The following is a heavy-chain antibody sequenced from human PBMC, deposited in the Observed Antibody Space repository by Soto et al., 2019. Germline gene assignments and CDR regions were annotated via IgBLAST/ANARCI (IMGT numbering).Heavy chain of an antibody. J-gene: IGHJ5*02. Sequence: TXVTLSLTCTVSGGSIKDFAYYWGWIRQPPGKGLEWIGTVYHNENTYYNPSLKSRVTISVDTAKNQFSLNLRSVTAADTAIYFCARRERYYGSPGCFDPWGQGALVTVSS. D-gene: IGHD3-16*01. CDR1: GGSIKDFAYY. V-gene: IGHV4-39*01. CDR3: ARRERYYGSPGCFDP. CDR2: VYHNENT.